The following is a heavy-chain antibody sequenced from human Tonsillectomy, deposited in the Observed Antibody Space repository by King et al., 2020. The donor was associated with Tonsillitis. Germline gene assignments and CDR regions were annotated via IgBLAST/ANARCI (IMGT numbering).Heavy chain of an antibody. J-gene: IGHJ4*02. Sequence: VQLVESGGGLVQPGGSLRLSCAASGFTFSSYEMNLVRQAPGKGLELVSDISSSGSTISNADSVKGRFTISRDNAKNSLYLQMNSLRAEDTAVYYCAREGSGWDFDYWGQGTLVTVSS. CDR2: ISSSGSTI. V-gene: IGHV3-48*03. D-gene: IGHD6-19*01. CDR3: AREGSGWDFDY. CDR1: GFTFSSYE.